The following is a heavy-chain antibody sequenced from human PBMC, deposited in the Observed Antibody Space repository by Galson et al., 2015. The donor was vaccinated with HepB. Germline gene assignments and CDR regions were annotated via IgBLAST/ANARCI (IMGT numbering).Heavy chain of an antibody. CDR3: ARDLWSIAAAGTL. Sequence: SVKVSCKASGYTFTSYYMHWVRQAPGQGLEWMGIINPSGGSTSYAQKFQGRVTMTRDTSTSTVYMELSSLRSEDTAVYYCARDLWSIAAAGTLWGQGTLVTVSS. CDR1: GYTFTSYY. D-gene: IGHD6-13*01. CDR2: INPSGGST. V-gene: IGHV1-46*01. J-gene: IGHJ4*02.